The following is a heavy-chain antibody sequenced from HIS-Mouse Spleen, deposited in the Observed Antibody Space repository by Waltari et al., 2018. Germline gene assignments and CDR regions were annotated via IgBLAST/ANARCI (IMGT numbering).Heavy chain of an antibody. CDR1: GFIFSSYA. CDR3: ARGDTASDY. Sequence: QVQLVESGGGVVQPGGSLRLSCAASGFIFSSYAMHWVRQAPGKGLEWVAVISYDGSNKYYADSVKGRFTISRDNSKNTLYLQMNSLRAEDTAVYYCARGDTASDYWGQGTLVTVSS. J-gene: IGHJ4*02. CDR2: ISYDGSNK. V-gene: IGHV3-30-3*01. D-gene: IGHD5-18*01.